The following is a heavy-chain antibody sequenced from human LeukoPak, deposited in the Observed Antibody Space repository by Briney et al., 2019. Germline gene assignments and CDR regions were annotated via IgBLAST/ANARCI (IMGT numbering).Heavy chain of an antibody. D-gene: IGHD2-15*01. CDR2: ISYDGSNK. Sequence: GRSLRLSCAASGFTFSSYAMHWVRQAPGKGLEWVAVISYDGSNKYYADSVRGRFTISRDNSKNTLYLQMNRLRAEDTAVYYXXXXPXXGGSCYRYVDYWGQGTLVTVSS. J-gene: IGHJ4*02. CDR1: GFTFSSYA. V-gene: IGHV3-30-3*01. CDR3: XXXPXXGGSCYRYVDY.